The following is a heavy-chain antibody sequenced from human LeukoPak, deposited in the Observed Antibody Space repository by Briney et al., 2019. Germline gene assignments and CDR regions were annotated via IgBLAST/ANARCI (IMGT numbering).Heavy chain of an antibody. Sequence: LPGGSLRLSCAASGFTVSSIHMVWVRQAPGKGLEWVSVTYTGGNSYYADSVKGRFIISRDISKNTLYLQMNSLRAEDSALYYCARGGRGSAAVVAPRFFDIWGKGTMVTVSS. CDR1: GFTVSSIH. D-gene: IGHD3-22*01. J-gene: IGHJ3*02. CDR2: TYTGGNS. V-gene: IGHV3-53*01. CDR3: ARGGRGSAAVVAPRFFDI.